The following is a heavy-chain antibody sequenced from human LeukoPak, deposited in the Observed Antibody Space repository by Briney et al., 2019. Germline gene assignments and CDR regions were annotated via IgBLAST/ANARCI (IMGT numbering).Heavy chain of an antibody. CDR3: AGFGDGNWFDP. V-gene: IGHV4-31*03. J-gene: IGHJ5*02. Sequence: SETLSLTCTVSGGSISSGGYYWSWIRQHPGKGLEWIGYIYYSGSTYYNPSLKSRVTISVDTSKNQFSLKLSSVTAADTAVYYCAGFGDGNWFDPWGQGTLVTVSS. CDR2: IYYSGST. CDR1: GGSISSGGYY. D-gene: IGHD3-3*01.